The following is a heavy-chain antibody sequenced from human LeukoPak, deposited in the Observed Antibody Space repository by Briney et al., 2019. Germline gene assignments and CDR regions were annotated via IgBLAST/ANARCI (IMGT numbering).Heavy chain of an antibody. Sequence: SETLPLTCTVSGVSISGSTYFWGWIRQPPGKGLEWFGSIFESGSTYYNPSLKSRGTIAVDTSRNQFSLRLTSVTPTDTAVYYCARTGFVGTTDHDAFDIWGQGTLVTVSS. CDR3: ARTGFVGTTDHDAFDI. V-gene: IGHV4-39*01. J-gene: IGHJ3*02. CDR2: IFESGST. D-gene: IGHD1-26*01. CDR1: GVSISGSTYF.